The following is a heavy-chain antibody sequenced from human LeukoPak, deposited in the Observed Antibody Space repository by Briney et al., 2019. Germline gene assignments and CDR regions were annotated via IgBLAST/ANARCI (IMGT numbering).Heavy chain of an antibody. CDR1: GFTFSSYA. V-gene: IGHV3-23*01. CDR3: AKDRGNYYGSGSYFPY. J-gene: IGHJ4*02. D-gene: IGHD3-10*01. Sequence: GGSLRLSCAGSGFTFSSYAMSWVRQAPGKGLEWVSAISASGGSTYYADSVKGRFTISRDNSKNTMYLQMNSLRAEDTAVYYCAKDRGNYYGSGSYFPYRGQGTLVTVSS. CDR2: ISASGGST.